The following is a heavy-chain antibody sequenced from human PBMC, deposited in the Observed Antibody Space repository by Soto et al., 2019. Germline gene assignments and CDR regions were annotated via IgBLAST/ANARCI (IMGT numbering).Heavy chain of an antibody. CDR2: ISYDGSNK. V-gene: IGHV3-30-3*01. Sequence: QVQLVESWGGVVQPGRSLRLSCAASGFTFSSYAMHWVRQAPGKGLEWVAVISYDGSNKYYADSVKGRFTISRDNSKNTLYLQMNSLRAEDTAVYYCARDYYDSSGYPWGAFDIWGQGTMVTVSS. CDR1: GFTFSSYA. CDR3: ARDYYDSSGYPWGAFDI. D-gene: IGHD3-22*01. J-gene: IGHJ3*02.